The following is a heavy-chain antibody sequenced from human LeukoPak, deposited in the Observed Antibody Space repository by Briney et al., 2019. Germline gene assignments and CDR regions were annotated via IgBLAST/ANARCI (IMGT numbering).Heavy chain of an antibody. CDR2: IYHSGST. CDR1: GGSISSGGYS. J-gene: IGHJ4*02. D-gene: IGHD3-10*01. Sequence: SETLSLTCAVSGGSISSGGYSWSWIRQPPGKGLEWIGYIYHSGSTYYNPSLKSRVTISVDRSKNQFSLKLSSVTAADTAVYYCAKDQGYYGSGSYSDYWGQGTLVTVSS. CDR3: AKDQGYYGSGSYSDY. V-gene: IGHV4-30-2*01.